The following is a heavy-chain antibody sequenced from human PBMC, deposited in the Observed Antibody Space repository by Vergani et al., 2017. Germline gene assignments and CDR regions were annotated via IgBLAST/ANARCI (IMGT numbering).Heavy chain of an antibody. CDR1: GYSISSSYY. J-gene: IGHJ4*02. D-gene: IGHD3-10*01. V-gene: IGHV4-38-2*01. Sequence: QVQLQESGPGLVKPSETLSLTCAVSGYSISSSYYWGWIRQPPGKGLEWIGSIYYSGSTYYNPSLKSRVTISVDTSKNQFSLKLSSVTAADTAVYYCARVDTMVRGQYYFDYWGQGTLVTVSS. CDR2: IYYSGST. CDR3: ARVDTMVRGQYYFDY.